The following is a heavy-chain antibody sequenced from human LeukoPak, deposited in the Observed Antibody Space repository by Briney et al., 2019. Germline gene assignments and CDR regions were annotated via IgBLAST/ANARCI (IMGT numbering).Heavy chain of an antibody. CDR1: GFTFSSFG. D-gene: IGHD3-10*01. V-gene: IGHV3-48*02. Sequence: GGSLRLSCAASGFTFSSFGMNWVRQAPGKGLEWVSYISDSSSLIYYADSVKGRFTISRDNAKNSLSLQLNSLRDEDTAVYFCAKVIRGGYGMDVWGQGTTVTVSS. CDR2: ISDSSSLI. J-gene: IGHJ6*02. CDR3: AKVIRGGYGMDV.